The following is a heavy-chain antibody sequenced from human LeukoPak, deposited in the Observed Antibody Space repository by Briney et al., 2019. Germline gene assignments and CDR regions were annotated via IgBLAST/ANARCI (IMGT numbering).Heavy chain of an antibody. D-gene: IGHD2-2*01. J-gene: IGHJ3*02. CDR1: GYSFNSHH. CDR2: INPNSGGT. Sequence: ASVKVSCKTSGYSFNSHHVHWVRQAPGQGLEWMGRINPNSGGTNYAQKFQGRVTMTRDTSISTAYMELSRLRSDDTAVYYCARDRRYCSSTSCYAFDICDQGTMVTVSS. V-gene: IGHV1-2*06. CDR3: ARDRRYCSSTSCYAFDI.